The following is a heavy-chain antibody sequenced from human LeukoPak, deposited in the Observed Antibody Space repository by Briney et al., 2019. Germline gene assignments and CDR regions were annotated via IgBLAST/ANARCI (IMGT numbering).Heavy chain of an antibody. Sequence: PGGSLRLSCSASGFTLSTYGMTWVRQAPGKGPEWVANIKRDGSDKYYVGSVKGRFTISRDNAKNSLYLQMNSLTVEDTAVYYCARGGSGSSWFWIDWGPGTLVTVSS. J-gene: IGHJ1*01. CDR1: GFTLSTYG. CDR3: ARGGSGSSWFWID. V-gene: IGHV3-7*03. D-gene: IGHD3-10*01. CDR2: IKRDGSDK.